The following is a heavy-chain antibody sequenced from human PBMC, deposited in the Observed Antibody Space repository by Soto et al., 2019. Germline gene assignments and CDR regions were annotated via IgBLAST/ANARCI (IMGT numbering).Heavy chain of an antibody. V-gene: IGHV4-59*01. Sequence: PSETLSLTCTVSGGSISSYYWSWIRQPPGKGLEWIGYIYYSGSTNYNPSLKSRVTILVGTSKNQFSLKLSSVTAADTAVYYCARDLGRGFWSGYFEHWGQGTLVTVSS. CDR2: IYYSGST. CDR1: GGSISSYY. J-gene: IGHJ4*02. D-gene: IGHD3-3*01. CDR3: ARDLGRGFWSGYFEH.